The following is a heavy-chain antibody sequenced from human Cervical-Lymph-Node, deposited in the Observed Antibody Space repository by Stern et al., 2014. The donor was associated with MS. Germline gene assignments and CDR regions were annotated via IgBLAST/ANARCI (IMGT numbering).Heavy chain of an antibody. CDR3: ARAMVRGVYYYYGMDV. CDR1: GFTFSSYW. V-gene: IGHV3-7*01. Sequence: EVQLVESGGGLVQPGGTLRLSCAASGFTFSSYWMSWVRLAPGKGLEWEANIKQDGSEKYYVDSVKGRFTISRDNAKNSLYLQMNSLRAEDTAVYYCARAMVRGVYYYYGMDVWGQGTTVTVSS. CDR2: IKQDGSEK. J-gene: IGHJ6*02. D-gene: IGHD3-10*01.